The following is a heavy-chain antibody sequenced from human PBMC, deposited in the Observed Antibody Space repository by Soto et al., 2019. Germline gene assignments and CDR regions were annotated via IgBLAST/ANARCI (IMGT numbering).Heavy chain of an antibody. V-gene: IGHV4-59*02. Sequence: QVQLQESGPGLVKPSETLSLTCTVSGDSVSSYYWSWIRQPPGKGLEWIGYIYYSGSTNYNPSLKSRVTRSVDTSKNQFSLKLSSVTAADTAVYYCARSHDILTGFSSPHFDYWGQGTLVTVSS. D-gene: IGHD3-9*01. CDR3: ARSHDILTGFSSPHFDY. J-gene: IGHJ4*02. CDR2: IYYSGST. CDR1: GDSVSSYY.